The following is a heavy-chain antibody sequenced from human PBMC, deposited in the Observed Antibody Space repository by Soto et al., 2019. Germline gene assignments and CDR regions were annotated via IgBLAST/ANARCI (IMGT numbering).Heavy chain of an antibody. Sequence: QVQLVQSGAEVKKPGASVKVSCKASGYTFTGYYMHWVRQAPGQGLEWVGWISAYSGHTNYAQKLQGRVTMTTDASTSIAYMELRSLRSDDTAVYYCARGTGSYYWYFDIWGRGTLVTVSS. J-gene: IGHJ2*01. D-gene: IGHD3-9*01. CDR1: GYTFTGYY. CDR2: ISAYSGHT. CDR3: ARGTGSYYWYFDI. V-gene: IGHV1-18*04.